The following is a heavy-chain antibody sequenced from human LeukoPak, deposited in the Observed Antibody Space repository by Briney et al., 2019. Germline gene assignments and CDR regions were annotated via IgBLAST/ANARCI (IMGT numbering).Heavy chain of an antibody. V-gene: IGHV3-30*02. Sequence: GGSLRLSCATSGFTFSNYDLHWVRQAPGKGLEWVALIRYDGNNKYFADSVKGRFTISRDNAKNTLYLQMNSLRAEDTAVYYCARGDPTVTTTGSGGLDIWGQGTMVTVSS. J-gene: IGHJ3*02. CDR2: IRYDGNNK. CDR1: GFTFSNYD. D-gene: IGHD4-17*01. CDR3: ARGDPTVTTTGSGGLDI.